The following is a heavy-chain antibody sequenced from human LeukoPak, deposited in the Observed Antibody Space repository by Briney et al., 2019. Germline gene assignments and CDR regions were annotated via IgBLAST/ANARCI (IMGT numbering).Heavy chain of an antibody. D-gene: IGHD3-10*01. CDR1: GGTFSSYA. CDR3: AREGSKRITMVRGATHYFDY. Sequence: SVKVSCKASGGTFSSYAISWVRQAPGQGLEWMGGIIPIFGTANYAQKFQGRVTITADESTSTAYMELSSLRSEDTAVYYCAREGSKRITMVRGATHYFDYWGQGTLVTVSS. CDR2: IIPIFGTA. J-gene: IGHJ4*02. V-gene: IGHV1-69*13.